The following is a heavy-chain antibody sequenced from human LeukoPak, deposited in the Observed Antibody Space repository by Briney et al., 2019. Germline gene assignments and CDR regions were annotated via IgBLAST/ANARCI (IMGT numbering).Heavy chain of an antibody. Sequence: GGSLRLSCAAPGFTFSSYAMSWVRQAPGKGLEWVSGITGGGGSTYYADSVKGRFTISRDNSKNTLYLQMNSLRAEDTAVYYCALRGIAAADTNFFDYWGQGTLVTVSS. J-gene: IGHJ4*02. D-gene: IGHD6-13*01. CDR2: ITGGGGST. CDR3: ALRGIAAADTNFFDY. CDR1: GFTFSSYA. V-gene: IGHV3-23*01.